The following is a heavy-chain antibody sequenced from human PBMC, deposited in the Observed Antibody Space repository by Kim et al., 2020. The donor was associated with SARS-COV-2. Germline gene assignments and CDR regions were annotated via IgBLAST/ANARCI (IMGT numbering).Heavy chain of an antibody. CDR1: GFTFSSYG. CDR3: AKLAEEVRGVIIGPYYYYGMDV. V-gene: IGHV3-30*18. Sequence: GGSLRLSCAASGFTFSSYGMHWVRQAPGKGLEWVAVISYDGSNKYYADSVKGRFTISRDNSKNTLYLQMNSLRAEDTAVYYCAKLAEEVRGVIIGPYYYYGMDVWGQGTTVTVSS. D-gene: IGHD3-10*01. CDR2: ISYDGSNK. J-gene: IGHJ6*02.